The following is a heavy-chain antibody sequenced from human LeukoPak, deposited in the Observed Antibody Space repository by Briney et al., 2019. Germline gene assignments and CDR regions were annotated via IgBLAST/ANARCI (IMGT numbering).Heavy chain of an antibody. V-gene: IGHV3-21*01. J-gene: IGHJ3*02. CDR1: GFTFSSYS. CDR3: ARRYYYDSSGYSDAFDI. Sequence: PGGSLRLSCAASGFTFSSYSMNWVRQAPGKGLEWVSSISSSSSSYIYYADSVKGRFTISRDNAKNSLYLQMNSLRAEDTAVYYCARRYYYDSSGYSDAFDIWGQGTMVTVSS. D-gene: IGHD3-22*01. CDR2: ISSSSSSYI.